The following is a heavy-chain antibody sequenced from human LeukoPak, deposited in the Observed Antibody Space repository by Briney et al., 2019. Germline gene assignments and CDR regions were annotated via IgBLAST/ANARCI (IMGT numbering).Heavy chain of an antibody. Sequence: GSLRLSFAASGFTFISYAMRWVRQAPGKGLEWVSAISGSGGSTYYADSVKGRFTISRDNSKNTLYLQMNSLRAEDTAVYYCAKDGPVVPAHAFDIWGQGTMVTVSS. CDR2: ISGSGGST. D-gene: IGHD2-2*01. CDR3: AKDGPVVPAHAFDI. J-gene: IGHJ3*02. CDR1: GFTFISYA. V-gene: IGHV3-23*01.